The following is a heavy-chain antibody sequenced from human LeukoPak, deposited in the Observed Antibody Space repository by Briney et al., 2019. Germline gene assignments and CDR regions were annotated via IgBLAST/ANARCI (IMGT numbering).Heavy chain of an antibody. CDR2: IIPIFGTA. V-gene: IGHV1-69*06. D-gene: IGHD3-9*01. J-gene: IGHJ4*02. CDR1: GGTFSSYA. Sequence: ASVKVSCKASGGTFSSYAISWVRQAPGQGLEWMGGIIPIFGTANYAQKFQGRVTITADKSTSTAYMELSSLRAEDTAMYYCARDLLGSPTGYSSGAWDYWGQGTLVTVSS. CDR3: ARDLLGSPTGYSSGAWDY.